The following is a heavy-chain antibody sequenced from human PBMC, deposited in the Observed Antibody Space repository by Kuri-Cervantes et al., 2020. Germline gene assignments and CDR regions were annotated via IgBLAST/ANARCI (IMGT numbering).Heavy chain of an antibody. Sequence: GESLKISCTASGFTFSSYAMSWVRQAPGKGLEWVSAISGSGGSTYYADSVKGRFTISRDNSKNTLYPQMNSLRAEDTAVYYCAKAYSDPYGFRDAFDIWGQGTMVTVSS. V-gene: IGHV3-23*01. CDR3: AKAYSDPYGFRDAFDI. J-gene: IGHJ3*02. D-gene: IGHD2-15*01. CDR1: GFTFSSYA. CDR2: ISGSGGST.